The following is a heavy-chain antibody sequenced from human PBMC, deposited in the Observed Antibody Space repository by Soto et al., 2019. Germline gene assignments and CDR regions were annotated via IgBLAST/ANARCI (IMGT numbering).Heavy chain of an antibody. CDR3: AKTVKFHSQSSGWANRFDS. V-gene: IGHV3-23*01. J-gene: IGHJ4*02. D-gene: IGHD6-19*01. CDR2: ITSAGST. CDR1: GFTFSNYA. Sequence: EVQLLESGGDLAQPGGSLRLICAASGFTFSNYAMTWVRQSPGKGLEWVSTITSAGSTFYGDTVKGRFTISRNNSKSTLYLQMNSLGAEDTAVYSCAKTVKFHSQSSGWANRFDSWGQGTLVTVSS.